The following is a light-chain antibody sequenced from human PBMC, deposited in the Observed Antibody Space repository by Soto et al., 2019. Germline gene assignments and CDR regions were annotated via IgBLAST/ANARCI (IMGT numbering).Light chain of an antibody. Sequence: QLVLTQSPSASASLGASVKLTCTLNSGHSDYAIAWHQQQPEKGPRFLMKVDSDGSHTKGDGIPDRFSGFSSGAERYLIISSLQSEDEADYYCQTWGTCTRAFGGGTKLTVL. CDR2: VDSDGSH. J-gene: IGLJ2*01. V-gene: IGLV4-69*01. CDR1: SGHSDYA. CDR3: QTWGTCTRA.